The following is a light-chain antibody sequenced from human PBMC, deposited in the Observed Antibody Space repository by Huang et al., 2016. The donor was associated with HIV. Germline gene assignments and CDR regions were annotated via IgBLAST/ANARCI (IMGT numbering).Light chain of an antibody. CDR3: QQTYSSPHFT. Sequence: DIQMTQSPSSLSASVGDRITISCRASQNISDYLNWYHHKPGKAPKLLIFSASTLQSGVPSRFSGRVSGTDFTLTISSLQPEDFATYYCQQTYSSPHFTFGPGTEVDIK. CDR2: SAS. J-gene: IGKJ3*01. CDR1: QNISDY. V-gene: IGKV1-39*01.